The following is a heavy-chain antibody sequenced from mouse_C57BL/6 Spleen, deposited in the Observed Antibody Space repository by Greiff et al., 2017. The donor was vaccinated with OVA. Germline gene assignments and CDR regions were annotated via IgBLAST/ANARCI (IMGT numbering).Heavy chain of an antibody. J-gene: IGHJ1*03. CDR1: GFTFSSYA. CDR3: ARDPTMITTGYFDV. CDR2: ISDGGSYT. Sequence: EVKLMESGGGLVKPGGSLKLSCAASGFTFSSYAMSWVRQTPEKRLEWVATISDGGSYTYYPDNVKGRFTISRDNAKNNLYLQMSHLKSEDTAMYYCARDPTMITTGYFDVWGTGTTVTVSS. D-gene: IGHD2-4*01. V-gene: IGHV5-4*01.